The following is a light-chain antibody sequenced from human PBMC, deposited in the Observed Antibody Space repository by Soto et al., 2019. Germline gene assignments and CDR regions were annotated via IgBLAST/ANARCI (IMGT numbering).Light chain of an antibody. V-gene: IGKV4-1*01. CDR3: QQYYSTPRT. CDR1: QSVLYSSNNKNY. Sequence: DIVMTQSPDSLAVSLGERATINCKSSQSVLYSSNNKNYLAWYQQKPGQPPKLLIYLASTRESGVPDRFSGSGSGTDVTLTISSLQAEDVAVYSCQQYYSTPRTFGQGTKVEIK. J-gene: IGKJ1*01. CDR2: LAS.